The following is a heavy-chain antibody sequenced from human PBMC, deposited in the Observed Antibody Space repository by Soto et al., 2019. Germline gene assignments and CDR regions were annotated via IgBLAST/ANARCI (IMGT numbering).Heavy chain of an antibody. J-gene: IGHJ4*02. CDR2: ISYSGSNT. D-gene: IGHD3-10*01. V-gene: IGHV3-30-3*01. CDR1: GFTFRSYA. CDR3: ARAPGGSTETFDS. Sequence: DLEASGGGMVQPGRSLRLACTASGFTFRSYAMHWVRQAPGKGLEWVAVISYSGSNTYYADSVKGRFSISRDISNNTLYLQMNSLRSEDTAVYYCARAPGGSTETFDSWGQGTLVTVSS.